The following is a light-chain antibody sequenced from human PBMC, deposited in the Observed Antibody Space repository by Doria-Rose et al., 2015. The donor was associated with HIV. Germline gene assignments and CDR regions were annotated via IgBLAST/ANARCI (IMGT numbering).Light chain of an antibody. Sequence: EIVMTQSPGTLSLSPGEGATLSCRASQSFSSTYLAWYQQTPGQAPSLIIYDGSTRATGIPDRFSASGSGTDFTLTINRLEPEDFALYYCHQYGTSWTFGQGTKVEI. CDR3: HQYGTSWT. CDR2: DGS. CDR1: QSFSSTY. V-gene: IGKV3-20*01. J-gene: IGKJ1*01.